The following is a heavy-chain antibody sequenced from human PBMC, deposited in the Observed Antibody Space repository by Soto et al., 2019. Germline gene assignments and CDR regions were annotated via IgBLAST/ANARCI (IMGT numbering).Heavy chain of an antibody. CDR1: GFTFSSYG. CDR3: AKLSIVGAGGLRTYYFDY. Sequence: ESGGGVVQPGRSLRLSCAASGFTFSSYGMHWVRQAPGKGLEWVAVISYDGSNKYYADSVKGRFTISRDNSKNTLYLQMNILRAEDTAVYYCAKLSIVGAGGLRTYYFDYWGQVTLVTVAS. CDR2: ISYDGSNK. V-gene: IGHV3-30*18. D-gene: IGHD1-26*01. J-gene: IGHJ4*02.